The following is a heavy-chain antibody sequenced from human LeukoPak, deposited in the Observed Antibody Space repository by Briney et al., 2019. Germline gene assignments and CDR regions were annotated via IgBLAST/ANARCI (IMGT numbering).Heavy chain of an antibody. D-gene: IGHD6-13*01. Sequence: SENLSLTCAVSGGSITSGNWWSWVRQPPGKGLEWIGEIYHSGSTNYNPSLKSRVTISVDKSKNQFSLILNSVTAADTAVYYCARGVPAAGSIRFDPWGQGTLVTVSS. CDR1: GGSITSGNW. J-gene: IGHJ5*02. V-gene: IGHV4-4*02. CDR3: ARGVPAAGSIRFDP. CDR2: IYHSGST.